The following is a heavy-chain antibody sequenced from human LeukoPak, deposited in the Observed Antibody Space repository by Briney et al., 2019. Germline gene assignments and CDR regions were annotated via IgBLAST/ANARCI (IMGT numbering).Heavy chain of an antibody. CDR2: IYFSGIT. J-gene: IGHJ5*02. V-gene: IGHV4-30-4*08. CDR1: GGSIHSDDNY. D-gene: IGHD1-14*01. CDR3: ARVGRKYNWFDT. Sequence: SQTLSLTCTVSGGSIHSDDNYWGWIRQHPGKGLEWIGHIYFSGITHYNPSLEGRSVISLDPSNNGFSLKVTSVTAADTAVYFCARVGRKYNWFDTWGQGTLVTVSS.